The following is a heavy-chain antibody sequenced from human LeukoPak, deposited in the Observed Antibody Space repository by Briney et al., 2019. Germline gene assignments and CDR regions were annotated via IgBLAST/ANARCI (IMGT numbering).Heavy chain of an antibody. CDR2: ISSSSSTI. Sequence: PGGSLRLSCAASGFTFSSYSMNWVREAPGKGREGGSYISSSSSTIYYADSVKGRFAISRDNAKNSLYLQMNSLRAEDTAVYYCARARVSNYGSGSRGALDIWGQGTMVTVSS. CDR1: GFTFSSYS. V-gene: IGHV3-48*01. J-gene: IGHJ3*02. D-gene: IGHD3-10*01. CDR3: ARARVSNYGSGSRGALDI.